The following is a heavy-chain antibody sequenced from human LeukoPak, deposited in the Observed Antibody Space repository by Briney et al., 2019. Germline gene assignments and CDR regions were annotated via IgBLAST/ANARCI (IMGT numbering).Heavy chain of an antibody. CDR2: TYYRSKWYN. V-gene: IGHV6-1*01. CDR1: GDSVSSNSAA. Sequence: SQTLSLTCAISGDSVSSNSAAWNWIRQSPSRGLEWLGRTYYRSKWYNDYAVSVKSRITINPDTSKNQFSLQLNSVTPEDTAVYYCASTGVVRGVPNYYYYGMDVWGQGTTGTVSS. CDR3: ASTGVVRGVPNYYYYGMDV. D-gene: IGHD3-10*01. J-gene: IGHJ6*02.